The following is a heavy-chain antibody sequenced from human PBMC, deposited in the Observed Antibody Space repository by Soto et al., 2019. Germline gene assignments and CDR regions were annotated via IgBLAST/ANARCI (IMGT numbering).Heavy chain of an antibody. J-gene: IGHJ4*02. V-gene: IGHV3-9*01. CDR2: ISWNGGSI. CDR1: GFTFDDYA. Sequence: EVQLVESGGGLVQPGRSLRLSCAASGFTFDDYAMQWVRQAPGKGLEWVSGISWNGGSIGYADSVKGRFTISRDNXXNSRYLQMNSLRAEDTALYYCAKDRYYDSRGNLDYWGQGTLVTVSS. D-gene: IGHD3-22*01. CDR3: AKDRYYDSRGNLDY.